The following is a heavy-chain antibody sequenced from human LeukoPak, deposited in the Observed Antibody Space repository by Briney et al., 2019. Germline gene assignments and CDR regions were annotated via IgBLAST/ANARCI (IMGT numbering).Heavy chain of an antibody. J-gene: IGHJ4*02. CDR2: IKCDTSYA. CDR1: GFMFNNYW. D-gene: IGHD3-9*01. Sequence: GGSLRLSCAASGFMFNNYWMHWVRQAPGRGPEWVSRIKCDTSYANYADPVKGRFTISRDNAKSTLYLQMDSLTIEDTAVYFCERDNDVLSLDFWSQGSMVSVCS. V-gene: IGHV3-74*01. CDR3: ERDNDVLSLDF.